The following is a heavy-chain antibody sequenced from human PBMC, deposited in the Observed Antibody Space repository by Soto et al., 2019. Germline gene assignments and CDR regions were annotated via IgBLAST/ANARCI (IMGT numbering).Heavy chain of an antibody. Sequence: PELSLRLSCAACAFTFSSYWMHWIRHAHRNILLWLSRINSDGTSTSYAEYVNGRLTISRDNGKNTLYLQMNSLRAEATAAPYFARGQGWEISWRSWFGPWGRRTMVT. CDR3: ARGQGWEISWRSWFGP. J-gene: IGHJ5*02. D-gene: IGHD3-16*02. CDR2: INSDGTST. CDR1: AFTFSSYW. V-gene: IGHV3-74*01.